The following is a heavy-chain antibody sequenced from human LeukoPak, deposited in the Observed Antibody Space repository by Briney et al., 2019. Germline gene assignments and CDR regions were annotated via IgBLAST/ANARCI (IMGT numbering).Heavy chain of an antibody. V-gene: IGHV3-21*01. J-gene: IGHJ4*02. D-gene: IGHD3-3*01. CDR3: ATRSYYDFWSGYLGSFDY. CDR2: ISSSSSYI. Sequence: PGGSLRLSCAASGFTFSSYSMNWVRQAPGKGLEWVSSISSSSSYIYYADSVKGRFTISRDNAKNSLYLQMNSLRAEDTAVYYCATRSYYDFWSGYLGSFDYWGQGTLVTVSS. CDR1: GFTFSSYS.